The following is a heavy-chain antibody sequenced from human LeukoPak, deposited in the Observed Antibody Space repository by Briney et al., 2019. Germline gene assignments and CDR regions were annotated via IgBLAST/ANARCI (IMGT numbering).Heavy chain of an antibody. Sequence: GGSLRLSCAASGFTFSSYGMSWVRQAPGKGLEWVSAISGSGGSTYYADSVKGRFTISRDNSKNTLYLQMNSLRAEDTAVYYCAKDIPHYYDSSGYSAIFDIWGQGTMVTVSS. CDR1: GFTFSSYG. V-gene: IGHV3-23*01. CDR3: AKDIPHYYDSSGYSAIFDI. J-gene: IGHJ3*02. D-gene: IGHD3-22*01. CDR2: ISGSGGST.